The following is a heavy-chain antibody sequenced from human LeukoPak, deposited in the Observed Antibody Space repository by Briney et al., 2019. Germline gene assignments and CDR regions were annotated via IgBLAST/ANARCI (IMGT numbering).Heavy chain of an antibody. CDR1: GGTFSSYA. V-gene: IGHV1-69*13. J-gene: IGHJ4*02. Sequence: GASVKVSCKASGGTFSSYAISWVRQAPGQGLEWMGGIIPIFGTANYAQKFQGRVTITADESTSTAYMELSSLRSEDTAVYYCARFRKDGVVNHYFDYWGQGTLVTVSS. CDR2: IIPIFGTA. CDR3: ARFRKDGVVNHYFDY. D-gene: IGHD4-23*01.